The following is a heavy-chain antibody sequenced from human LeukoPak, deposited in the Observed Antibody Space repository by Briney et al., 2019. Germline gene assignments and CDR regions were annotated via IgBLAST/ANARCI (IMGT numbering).Heavy chain of an antibody. V-gene: IGHV3-23*01. CDR3: AKDNSGWAFDY. J-gene: IGHJ4*02. Sequence: GGSLRLSCATSGFIFSNYAVSWVRQAPGKGLEWVSIISGSGDTTYYADSVKGRLTISRDNSKNTLYLQMNSLRAEDTAVYYCAKDNSGWAFDYWGQGTPVTVSS. D-gene: IGHD6-19*01. CDR1: GFIFSNYA. CDR2: ISGSGDTT.